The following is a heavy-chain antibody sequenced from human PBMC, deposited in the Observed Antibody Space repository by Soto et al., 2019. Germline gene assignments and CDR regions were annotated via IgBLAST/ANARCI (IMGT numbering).Heavy chain of an antibody. V-gene: IGHV1-18*01. CDR2: ISAYNGST. Sequence: ASVKVSCKASGYTFTSYGISWVRQAPGQGLEWMGWISAYNGSTNYAQKLQGRVTMTTDTSTSTAYMELRSLRSDDTAVYYCARDDNGLDAFDIWGQGTMVTVSS. CDR1: GYTFTSYG. D-gene: IGHD1-20*01. J-gene: IGHJ3*02. CDR3: ARDDNGLDAFDI.